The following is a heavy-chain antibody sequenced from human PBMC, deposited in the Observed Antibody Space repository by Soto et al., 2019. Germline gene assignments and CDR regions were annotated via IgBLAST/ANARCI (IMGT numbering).Heavy chain of an antibody. V-gene: IGHV4-4*02. CDR3: ARVGLYYRPRNWFDP. Sequence: SETLSLTCAVSGGSISSSNWWSWVRQPPGKGLEWIGEIYHSGSTNYNPSLKSRVTISVDKSKNQFSLKLSSVTAADTAVYYCARVGLYYRPRNWFDPWGQGTLVTVSS. CDR1: GGSISSSNW. J-gene: IGHJ5*02. CDR2: IYHSGST. D-gene: IGHD2-8*01.